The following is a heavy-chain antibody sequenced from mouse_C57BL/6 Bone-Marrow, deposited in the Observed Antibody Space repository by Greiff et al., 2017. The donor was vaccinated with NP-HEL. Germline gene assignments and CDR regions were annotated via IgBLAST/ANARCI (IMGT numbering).Heavy chain of an antibody. CDR1: GYTFTDYY. CDR3: ARGDYYGSSGY. D-gene: IGHD1-1*01. Sequence: EVQLQQSGPELVKPGASVKISCKASGYTFTDYYMNWVKQSHGKSLEWIGDINPNNGGTSYNQKFKGKATLTVDKSSSTAYMELRSLTSEDSAVYYCARGDYYGSSGYWGKGTTLTVSS. V-gene: IGHV1-26*01. J-gene: IGHJ2*01. CDR2: INPNNGGT.